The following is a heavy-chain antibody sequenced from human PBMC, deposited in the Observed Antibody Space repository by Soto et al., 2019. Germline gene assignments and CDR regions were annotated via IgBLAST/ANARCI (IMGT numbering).Heavy chain of an antibody. CDR1: GGTFSSYT. V-gene: IGHV1-69*04. CDR2: IIPILGIA. CDR3: ARDLGYDSSGYYPQPSDY. D-gene: IGHD3-22*01. J-gene: IGHJ4*02. Sequence: GAPVKVSCKASGGTFSSYTISWVRQAPGQGLEWMGRIIPILGIANYAQKFQGRVTITADKSTSTAYMELSSLRSEDTAVYYCARDLGYDSSGYYPQPSDYWGQGTLVTVSS.